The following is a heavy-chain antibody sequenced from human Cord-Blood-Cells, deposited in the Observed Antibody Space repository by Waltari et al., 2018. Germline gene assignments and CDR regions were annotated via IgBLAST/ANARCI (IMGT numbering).Heavy chain of an antibody. Sequence: QVQLVQSGAEVKKPGASVKVSCKASGYTFTSSGTSWVGQAPGQGCEGRGWISANEGNTNDAQNLHGRVTMTTDATTSTADMELRSLRSDDTAVYYCARVVPGAFDIWGQGTMVTVSS. CDR2: ISANEGNT. CDR3: ARVVPGAFDI. D-gene: IGHD6-6*01. V-gene: IGHV1-18*01. J-gene: IGHJ3*02. CDR1: GYTFTSSG.